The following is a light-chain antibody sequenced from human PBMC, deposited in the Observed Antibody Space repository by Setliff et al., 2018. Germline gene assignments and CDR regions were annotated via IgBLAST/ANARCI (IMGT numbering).Light chain of an antibody. J-gene: IGKJ1*01. CDR3: QQYNNWLRT. CDR2: GAS. V-gene: IGKV3-15*01. CDR1: QSVSSN. Sequence: EIEMTQFPATLSVSPGDRATLSCRASQSVSSNLAWYQQKPGQAPRLLIYGASTRATGIPARFSGSGSGTEFTLTISSLDSEDIAAYYCQQYNNWLRTFGQGTKVDIK.